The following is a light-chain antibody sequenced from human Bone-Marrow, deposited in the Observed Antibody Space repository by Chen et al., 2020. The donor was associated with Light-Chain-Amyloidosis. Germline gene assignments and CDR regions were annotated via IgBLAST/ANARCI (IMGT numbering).Light chain of an antibody. J-gene: IGLJ3*02. Sequence: SYVLTQPSSVSGAPGQKATMACGGNNIGSTSVHWYQQTPGQAPLLVVYDDSDRPSGIPERLSGSNSGNTATLTISRVEAGDEADYYCQVWDRSSDRPVFGGGTKLTVL. CDR1: NIGSTS. CDR2: DDS. V-gene: IGLV3-21*02. CDR3: QVWDRSSDRPV.